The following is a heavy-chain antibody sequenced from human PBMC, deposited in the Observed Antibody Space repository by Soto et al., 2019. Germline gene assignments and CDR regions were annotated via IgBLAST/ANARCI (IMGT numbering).Heavy chain of an antibody. D-gene: IGHD1-1*01. CDR3: ARDRYNWNGGYYYYMDV. J-gene: IGHJ6*03. Sequence: SETLSLTCTFSGGSISSYYWIWIRQPPGKGLEWIGYIYYSGSTSYNPSLKSRVTISVDTSKNQFSLKLSSVTAADTAVYYCARDRYNWNGGYYYYMDVWGKGTTVTVSS. V-gene: IGHV4-59*01. CDR1: GGSISSYY. CDR2: IYYSGST.